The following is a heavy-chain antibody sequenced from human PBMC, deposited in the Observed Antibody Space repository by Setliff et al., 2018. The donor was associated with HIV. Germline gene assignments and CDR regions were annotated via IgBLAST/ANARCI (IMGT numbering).Heavy chain of an antibody. CDR3: ARPRLRGSGAFDI. D-gene: IGHD2-21*01. CDR2: IYYSGTT. J-gene: IGHJ3*02. V-gene: IGHV4-39*01. CDR1: AGSIRSSTFY. Sequence: SETLSLTCTVSAGSIRSSTFYWGWIRQPPGKGLERIGSIYYSGTTYYNPSLKSRVAISVDTSKNQFSLKLSSVTAADTAVYYCARPRLRGSGAFDIWGQGTMVTVSS.